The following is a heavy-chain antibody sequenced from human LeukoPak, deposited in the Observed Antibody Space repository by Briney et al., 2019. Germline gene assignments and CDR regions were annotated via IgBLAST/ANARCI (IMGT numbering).Heavy chain of an antibody. Sequence: SETLSLTCTVSGGSISSDDYAWSWIRQHPGQGLEWIGYIYYSGSTYYNPSLQSRVIISVDTSKSQFSLKLSSVTAADTAVYYCARVTAARGVITSYWGQGTLVTVSS. V-gene: IGHV4-31*03. CDR1: GGSISSDDYA. D-gene: IGHD3-10*01. CDR3: ARVTAARGVITSY. CDR2: IYYSGST. J-gene: IGHJ4*02.